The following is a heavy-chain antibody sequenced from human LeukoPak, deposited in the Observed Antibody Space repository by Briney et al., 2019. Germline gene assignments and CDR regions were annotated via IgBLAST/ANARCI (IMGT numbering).Heavy chain of an antibody. V-gene: IGHV3-30*02. Sequence: GGSLRLSCAASGFTFSSYGMHWVRQAPGKGLEWVAFMRYDGSNENYADSVKGRFTISRDNSKNTLYLQMNSLRAEDTAVYYCAKDGYVDAFDIWGQGTMVTVSS. D-gene: IGHD3-22*01. J-gene: IGHJ3*02. CDR2: MRYDGSNE. CDR3: AKDGYVDAFDI. CDR1: GFTFSSYG.